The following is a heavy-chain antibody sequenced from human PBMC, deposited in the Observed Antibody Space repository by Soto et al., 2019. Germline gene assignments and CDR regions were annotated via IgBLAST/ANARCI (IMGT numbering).Heavy chain of an antibody. CDR2: INPADSDI. CDR1: GYTFTNYW. Sequence: PGESLKISCQTSGYTFTNYWIGWVRQMPGKGLEWLGIINPADSDIRYNPSLEGKVTISVDKSISTAFLQWSSLQAADTATYYCARRGESSDWYIVDIPFESWGQGTLVTVSS. CDR3: ARRGESSDWYIVDIPFES. J-gene: IGHJ4*02. V-gene: IGHV5-51*01. D-gene: IGHD6-19*01.